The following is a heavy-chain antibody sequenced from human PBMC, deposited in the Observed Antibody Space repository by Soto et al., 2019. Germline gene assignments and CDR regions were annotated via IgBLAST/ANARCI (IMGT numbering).Heavy chain of an antibody. Sequence: EVQLGESGGGLVKPGGSLRLSCAASGFTFNASNMNWVRQSPGKGLEWVSSITSTSLYIYYTDSIKGRFTISRDNATNSVYLQRDSLRAEDTAVYYCARDGEHHIVLDSSYTMDFWGQGTTVTVSS. V-gene: IGHV3-21*01. J-gene: IGHJ6*02. CDR1: GFTFNASN. CDR3: ARDGEHHIVLDSSYTMDF. CDR2: ITSTSLYI. D-gene: IGHD3-10*01.